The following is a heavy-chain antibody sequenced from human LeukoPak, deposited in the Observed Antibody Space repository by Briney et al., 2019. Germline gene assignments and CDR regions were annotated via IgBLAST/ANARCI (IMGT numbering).Heavy chain of an antibody. Sequence: TASETLSLTCTVSGVSISSYYWWWLRHPPGEGLEGSGYFYYSGSTKYNPSLKSRVTISVDTSKNKFSLTLSSVPAADTAVYDCARAILCLYSDGPVVNVFDIGGQGTMVTVSS. V-gene: IGHV4-59*13. J-gene: IGHJ3*02. D-gene: IGHD5-18*01. CDR2: FYYSGST. CDR1: GVSISSYY. CDR3: ARAILCLYSDGPVVNVFDI.